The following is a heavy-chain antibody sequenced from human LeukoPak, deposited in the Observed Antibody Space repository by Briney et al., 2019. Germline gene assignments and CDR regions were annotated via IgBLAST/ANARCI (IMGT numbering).Heavy chain of an antibody. Sequence: ASVKVSCKASGYTFTGYYMHWVRQAPGQGLEWMGGIIPIFGTANYAQKFQGRVTITADKSTSTAYMELSSLRSEDTAVYYCARVHGVHGDPWGAFDIWGQGTMVTVSS. J-gene: IGHJ3*02. D-gene: IGHD4-17*01. CDR1: GYTFTGYY. V-gene: IGHV1-69*06. CDR2: IIPIFGTA. CDR3: ARVHGVHGDPWGAFDI.